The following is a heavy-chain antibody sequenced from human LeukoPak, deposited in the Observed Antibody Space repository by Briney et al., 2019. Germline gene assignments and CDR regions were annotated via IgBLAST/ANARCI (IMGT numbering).Heavy chain of an antibody. V-gene: IGHV1-18*01. Sequence: ASVKVSCKPSGYTFTSYGFSWVRQAPGQGLEWMGWISTYYGNTNYAQTLQDRVTMTTDTSTSTAYMELTSLRSDDTAVYYCARVYSTNYYGSGDRPFLFDYWGQGTVVTVSS. CDR2: ISTYYGNT. CDR3: ARVYSTNYYGSGDRPFLFDY. J-gene: IGHJ4*02. CDR1: GYTFTSYG. D-gene: IGHD3-10*01.